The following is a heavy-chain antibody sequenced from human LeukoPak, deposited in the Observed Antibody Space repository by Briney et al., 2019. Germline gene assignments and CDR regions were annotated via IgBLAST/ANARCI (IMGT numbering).Heavy chain of an antibody. Sequence: PSGTLSLTCAVSGGSISSSNWWSWVRQPPGKGLEWIGEIYHSGSTNYNPSLKSRVTISVDKSKNQFSLKLSSVTAADTAVYYCARAYSSGWYGGGMDVWGQGTTVTVSS. CDR2: IYHSGST. J-gene: IGHJ6*02. V-gene: IGHV4-4*02. CDR1: GGSISSSNW. CDR3: ARAYSSGWYGGGMDV. D-gene: IGHD6-19*01.